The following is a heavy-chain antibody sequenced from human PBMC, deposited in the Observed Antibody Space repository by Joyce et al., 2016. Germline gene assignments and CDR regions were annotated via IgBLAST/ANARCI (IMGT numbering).Heavy chain of an antibody. D-gene: IGHD3-3*01. CDR2: INVGNGNT. CDR3: ARRGSQKGYYFDF. V-gene: IGHV1-3*01. CDR1: GYTFSSYH. Sequence: QVQLVQSETELKRPGTSVRVSCKTSGYTFSSYHIHWVRQAPGQSLLWMCSINVGNGNTQSSLAFQSRLTLTRNTSARTVYMELNDLRSEDTALYFCARRGSQKGYYFDFWGQGTLVIVSS. J-gene: IGHJ4*02.